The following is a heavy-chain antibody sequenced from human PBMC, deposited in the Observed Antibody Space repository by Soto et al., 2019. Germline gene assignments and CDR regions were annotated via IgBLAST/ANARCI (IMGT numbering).Heavy chain of an antibody. J-gene: IGHJ5*02. V-gene: IGHV4-59*01. CDR1: GGSIKNYY. Sequence: SETLALTSTVSGGSIKNYYWSWIRQPPGKGLEWIGYIYDSGSTHYNPSLESRVTISEDTSKNQFSLKLSSVTAADTAVYYCARERPDGARLDPWGQGTLVTVSS. CDR2: IYDSGST. D-gene: IGHD6-6*01. CDR3: ARERPDGARLDP.